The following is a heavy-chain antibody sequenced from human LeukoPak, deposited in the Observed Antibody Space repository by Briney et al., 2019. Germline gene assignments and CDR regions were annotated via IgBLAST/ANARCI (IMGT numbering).Heavy chain of an antibody. CDR2: INHSGST. V-gene: IGHV4-34*01. CDR1: GGSFSGYC. J-gene: IGHJ4*02. D-gene: IGHD3-10*01. Sequence: SETLSLTCAVYGGSFSGYCWSWIRQPPGKGLEWIGEINHSGSTNYNPSLKSRVTISVDTSKNQFSLKLSSVTAADTAVYYCARGSAGRYFDYWGQGTLVTVSS. CDR3: ARGSAGRYFDY.